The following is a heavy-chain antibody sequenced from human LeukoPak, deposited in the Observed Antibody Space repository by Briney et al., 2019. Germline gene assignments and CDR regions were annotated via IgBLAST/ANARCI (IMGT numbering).Heavy chain of an antibody. Sequence: GGSLRLSCAACGFPFSDYYMSWIRQAPGKGLEWVSYISRSSTTMFYADSVKGRFSISRDNAKNSLFLHMNNLRAEDTAVYYCASRIGAASGTVFDSWGRGTLVTVSS. V-gene: IGHV3-11*01. J-gene: IGHJ4*02. CDR3: ASRIGAASGTVFDS. CDR1: GFPFSDYY. D-gene: IGHD6-13*01. CDR2: ISRSSTTM.